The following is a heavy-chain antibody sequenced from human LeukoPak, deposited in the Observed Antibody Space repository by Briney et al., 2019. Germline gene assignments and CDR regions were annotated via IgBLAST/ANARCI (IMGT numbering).Heavy chain of an antibody. CDR3: ARVGPNSSDSPYYYYYYMDV. CDR2: IKQDGSEK. V-gene: IGHV3-7*01. J-gene: IGHJ6*03. CDR1: GFTFSSYW. D-gene: IGHD3-22*01. Sequence: GGSLRLSCAASGFTFSSYWMSWVRQAPGKGLEWVANIKQDGSEKYYVDSVKGRFTISRDNAKNSLYLQMNSLRAEDTAVYYCARVGPNSSDSPYYYYYYMDVWGKGTTVTVSS.